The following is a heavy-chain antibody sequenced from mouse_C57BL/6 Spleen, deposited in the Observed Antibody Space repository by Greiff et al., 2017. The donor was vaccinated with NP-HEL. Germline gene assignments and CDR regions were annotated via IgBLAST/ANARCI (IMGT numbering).Heavy chain of an antibody. Sequence: VQLQQSGAELVKPGASVKMSCKASGYTFTTYPIAWMKQNHGKSLEWIGNFHPYNDDTKYNEKFKGKATWTVEKSSSTVYLELSRLTSDDSAVYYGARQGDYDQAGFACWGKGTLVTVSA. D-gene: IGHD2-4*01. V-gene: IGHV1-47*01. CDR3: ARQGDYDQAGFAC. J-gene: IGHJ3*01. CDR2: FHPYNDDT. CDR1: GYTFTTYP.